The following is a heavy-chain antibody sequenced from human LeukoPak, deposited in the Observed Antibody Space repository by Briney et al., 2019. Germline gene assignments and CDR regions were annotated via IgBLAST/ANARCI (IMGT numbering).Heavy chain of an antibody. CDR2: IKQDGSEK. Sequence: GGSLRLSCAASGFTLSSYWMTWVRQAPGKGLEWVAYIKQDGSEKYYMDSVKGRFTISRDNSKNTLYLQMNSLRAEDTAIYYCAKGGYYHGYYYYYMDVWGKGTTVTISS. CDR1: GFTLSSYW. V-gene: IGHV3-7*03. D-gene: IGHD3-3*01. J-gene: IGHJ6*03. CDR3: AKGGYYHGYYYYYMDV.